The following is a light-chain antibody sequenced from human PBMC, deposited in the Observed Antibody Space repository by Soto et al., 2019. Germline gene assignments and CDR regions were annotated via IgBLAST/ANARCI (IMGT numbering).Light chain of an antibody. CDR3: QQRSNWPIT. CDR1: QSVSSY. CDR2: DAS. V-gene: IGKV3-11*01. J-gene: IGKJ5*01. Sequence: EIVFTQSPATLSLSPGEGATLSCRASQSVSSYLAWYAQKPGQAPRLLIYDASHRATGIPARFSGSGSGTDFTLTISSLEPEDFAVDYCQQRSNWPITFGQGTRLEIK.